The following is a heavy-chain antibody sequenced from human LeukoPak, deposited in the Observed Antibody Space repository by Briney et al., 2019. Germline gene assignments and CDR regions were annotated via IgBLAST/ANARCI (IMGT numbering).Heavy chain of an antibody. D-gene: IGHD1-26*01. V-gene: IGHV3-23*01. CDR3: ARSGSFEFDL. J-gene: IGHJ5*02. CDR2: ISGSGGST. Sequence: PGGSLRLSCAASGFTFSSYAMSWVRQAPGKGLEWVSAISGSGGSTYYADSVKGRFTISRDNSKKTLYLQMNSLRTEDTAVYYCARSGSFEFDLWGQGTLVTVSS. CDR1: GFTFSSYA.